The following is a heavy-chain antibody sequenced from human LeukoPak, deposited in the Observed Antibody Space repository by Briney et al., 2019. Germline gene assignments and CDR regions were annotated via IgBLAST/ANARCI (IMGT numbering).Heavy chain of an antibody. Sequence: KPGGSLKISCKGSGYSFTSYWIGWVRQMPGKGLEWMGIIYPGDSDTRYSPSFQGQVTISADKSISTAYLQWSSLKASDTAMYYCARIPIAAAGPRKHYYMDVWGKGTTVTVSS. CDR3: ARIPIAAAGPRKHYYMDV. V-gene: IGHV5-51*03. J-gene: IGHJ6*03. CDR2: IYPGDSDT. D-gene: IGHD6-13*01. CDR1: GYSFTSYW.